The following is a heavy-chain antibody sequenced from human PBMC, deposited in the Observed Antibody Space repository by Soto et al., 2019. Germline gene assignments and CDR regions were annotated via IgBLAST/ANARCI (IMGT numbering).Heavy chain of an antibody. Sequence: ASVKVSCKASGYTFTGYYMHWVRQAPGQGLEWMGWINPNSGGTNYAQKFQGRVTMTRDTSISTAYMELSRLRSDDTAVYYCARVKHIVVATGSLDPWGQGTLVTVSS. D-gene: IGHD2-21*02. V-gene: IGHV1-2*02. CDR2: INPNSGGT. CDR1: GYTFTGYY. J-gene: IGHJ5*02. CDR3: ARVKHIVVATGSLDP.